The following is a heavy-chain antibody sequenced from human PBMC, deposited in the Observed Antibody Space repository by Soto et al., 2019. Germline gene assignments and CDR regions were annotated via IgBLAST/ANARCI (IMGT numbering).Heavy chain of an antibody. CDR3: ARGYCSGGSCYDFGY. CDR1: GGTFSSYA. CDR2: IIPIFGTA. V-gene: IGHV1-69*13. Sequence: AASVKVSCKASGGTFSSYAISWVRQAPGQGLEWMGGIIPIFGTANYAQKFQGRVTITADESTSTAYMELSSLRSEDTAVYYCARGYCSGGSCYDFGYWGQGTLVTVSS. D-gene: IGHD2-15*01. J-gene: IGHJ4*02.